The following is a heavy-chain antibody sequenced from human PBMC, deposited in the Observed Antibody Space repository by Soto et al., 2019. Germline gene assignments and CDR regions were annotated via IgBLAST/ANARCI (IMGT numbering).Heavy chain of an antibody. Sequence: QVQLVQSGAEVKKPGASVKVSCKASGYTFTSYDINWVRQATGQGLEWMGWMNPNSGNTGYAQKFQGRVTMPRNTSISTAYMELSSLRSEDTAVYYCARVYGDYYYYYMDVWGKGTTVTVSS. CDR3: ARVYGDYYYYYMDV. CDR2: MNPNSGNT. D-gene: IGHD4-17*01. CDR1: GYTFTSYD. J-gene: IGHJ6*03. V-gene: IGHV1-8*01.